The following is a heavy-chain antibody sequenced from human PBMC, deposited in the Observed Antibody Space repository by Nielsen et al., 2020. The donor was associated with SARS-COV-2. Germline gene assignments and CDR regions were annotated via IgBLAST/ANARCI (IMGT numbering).Heavy chain of an antibody. J-gene: IGHJ6*02. Sequence: SETLSLTCTVSGGSISSGGYLWSWIRQHPGKGLEWIGYIYFTGRTSYNPSLKSRVAMSVDTSKNQFSLDLKSVTAADTAVYYCAREASGYDHYKYGMDVWGLGATVTVSS. CDR3: AREASGYDHYKYGMDV. CDR2: IYFTGRT. CDR1: GGSISSGGYL. V-gene: IGHV4-31*03. D-gene: IGHD5-12*01.